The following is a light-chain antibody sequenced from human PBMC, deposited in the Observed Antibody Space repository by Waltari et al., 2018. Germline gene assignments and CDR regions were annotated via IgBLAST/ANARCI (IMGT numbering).Light chain of an antibody. CDR2: VTS. Sequence: ETIMTQSPATLSRSPGETATLSCRATKRVGNNIAWFQQTPGQAPRLLIYVTSSRSTNIPGRFSGAGSGTDFTLTISGLQSEDFAVYYCQQYNEWPYTFGQGT. V-gene: IGKV3-15*01. CDR1: KRVGNN. CDR3: QQYNEWPYT. J-gene: IGKJ2*01.